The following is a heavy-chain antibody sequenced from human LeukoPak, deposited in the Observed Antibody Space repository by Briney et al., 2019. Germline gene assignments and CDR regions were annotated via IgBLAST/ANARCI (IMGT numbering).Heavy chain of an antibody. CDR3: ARGVEQWLVPYFDY. V-gene: IGHV4-39*07. CDR2: IYTSGST. CDR1: GGSISSSSYY. Sequence: SETLSLTCTVSGGSISSSSYYWGWIRQPPGKGLEGIVRIYTSGSTNYNPSLKSRVTMSVDTSKNQFSLKLSSVTAADTAVYYCARGVEQWLVPYFDYWGQGTLVTVSS. J-gene: IGHJ4*02. D-gene: IGHD6-19*01.